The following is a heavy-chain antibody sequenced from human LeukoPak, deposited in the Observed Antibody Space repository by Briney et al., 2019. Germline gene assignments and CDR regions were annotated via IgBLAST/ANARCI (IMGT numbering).Heavy chain of an antibody. CDR3: ARVLPHRHLRYGYYGRRGYAFDI. J-gene: IGHJ3*02. V-gene: IGHV4-31*03. D-gene: IGHD4-17*01. CDR1: GGSISSGGYY. Sequence: SQTLSFTCTVSGGSISSGGYYWSWIRQHPGKGLEWIGYIYYSGSTYYNPSLKSRVIISVDTSKNQFSLKLSSVTAADTAVYYCARVLPHRHLRYGYYGRRGYAFDIWGQGTMVTVSS. CDR2: IYYSGST.